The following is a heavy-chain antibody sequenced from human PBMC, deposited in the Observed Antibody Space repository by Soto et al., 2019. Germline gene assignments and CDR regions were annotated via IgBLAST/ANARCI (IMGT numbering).Heavy chain of an antibody. D-gene: IGHD3-10*01. CDR2: IFYTGAT. Sequence: SETLSLTCTVSGDSISSRSHYWNWIRQVPGKGLEFIGYIFYTGATYHNPSLRGRVSMSTDTSKNQFSLNLRSVTAADTAIYYCAREGRHSGGMRESWFDPCGRGTLVTVSS. CDR1: GDSISSRSHY. V-gene: IGHV4-31*03. J-gene: IGHJ5*02. CDR3: AREGRHSGGMRESWFDP.